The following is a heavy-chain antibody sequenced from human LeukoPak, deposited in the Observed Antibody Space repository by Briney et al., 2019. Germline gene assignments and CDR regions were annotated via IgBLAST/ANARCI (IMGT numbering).Heavy chain of an antibody. J-gene: IGHJ4*02. CDR2: ISYDGSNK. D-gene: IGHD6-19*01. CDR3: AKDPSSGWYGEVFDY. Sequence: GGSLRLSCAASGFTFSSYAMHWVRQAPGKGLEWVAVISYDGSNKYYADSVKGRFTISRDNSKNTLYLQMNSLRAEDTAVYYCAKDPSSGWYGEVFDYWGQGTLVTVSS. V-gene: IGHV3-30*04. CDR1: GFTFSSYA.